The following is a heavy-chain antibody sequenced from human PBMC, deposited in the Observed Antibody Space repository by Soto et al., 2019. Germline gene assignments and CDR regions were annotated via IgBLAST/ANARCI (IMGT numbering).Heavy chain of an antibody. D-gene: IGHD5-18*01. Sequence: GGSLRLSCAASGFTFSSYAMHWVRQAPGKVLEWVAVISYDGSNKYYADSVKGRFTISRDNSKNTLYLQMNSLRAEDTAVYYCARDLYVDTAMVVICPDVWGQGTTVTVSS. CDR3: ARDLYVDTAMVVICPDV. CDR1: GFTFSSYA. J-gene: IGHJ6*02. V-gene: IGHV3-30-3*01. CDR2: ISYDGSNK.